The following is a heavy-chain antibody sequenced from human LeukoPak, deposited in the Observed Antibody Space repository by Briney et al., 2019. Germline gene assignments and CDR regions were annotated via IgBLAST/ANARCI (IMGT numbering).Heavy chain of an antibody. D-gene: IGHD2-2*01. CDR3: AKDVPSKYRDRREGFFDY. V-gene: IGHV3-23*01. CDR2: ISAGSRGT. Sequence: PGGSLRLSCAASGFTFSSFAMSWVRQAPGKGLEWVSSISAGSRGTYYADSVKGRFTVSRDNSKNTLYLQVDSLRAEDTAVYYCAKDVPSKYRDRREGFFDYWGQGTLVTVSS. CDR1: GFTFSSFA. J-gene: IGHJ4*02.